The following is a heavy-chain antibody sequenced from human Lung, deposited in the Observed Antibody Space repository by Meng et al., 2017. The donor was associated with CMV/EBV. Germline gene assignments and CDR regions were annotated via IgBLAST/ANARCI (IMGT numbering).Heavy chain of an antibody. CDR2: TYYRSKWYH. J-gene: IGHJ4*02. V-gene: IGHV6-1*01. Sequence: QARLQQSGSGLVKPSQTLSLACAISGVIVLSYSAAWHWIRQSPSRGLEWLGRTYYRSKWYHEYAVSVKSRITISPDTPKNQFSLQLNSMTPEDTAVYYCARGINGGCGDWGQGTLVTVSS. D-gene: IGHD4-23*01. CDR1: GVIVLSYSAA. CDR3: ARGINGGCGD.